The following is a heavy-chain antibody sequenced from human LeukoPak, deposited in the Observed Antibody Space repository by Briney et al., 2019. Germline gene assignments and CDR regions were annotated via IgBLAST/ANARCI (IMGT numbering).Heavy chain of an antibody. V-gene: IGHV4-30-4*01. CDR1: GGSISSGDYY. D-gene: IGHD3-22*01. J-gene: IGHJ6*02. Sequence: KPSETLSLTCTVSGGSISSGDYYWSWIRQPPGKGLEWIGYIYYSGSTYYNPSLKSRVTISVDTSKNQFSLKLSSVTAADTAVYYCARRRSYYYDSSGYPNYYYGMDVWGQGTTVTVSS. CDR2: IYYSGST. CDR3: ARRRSYYYDSSGYPNYYYGMDV.